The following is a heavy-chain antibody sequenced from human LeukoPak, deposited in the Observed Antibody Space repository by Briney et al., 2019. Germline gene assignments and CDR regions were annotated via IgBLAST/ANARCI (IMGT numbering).Heavy chain of an antibody. V-gene: IGHV4-61*02. J-gene: IGHJ4*02. CDR1: GGSISSGSYY. CDR3: ARGGERYCSSTSCSLDY. Sequence: SETLSLTCTVSGGSISSGSYYWSWIRQPAGKGLEWIGRIYTSGSTNYNPSLKSRVTISVDTSKNQFSLKLSSVTAADMAVYYCARGGERYCSSTSCSLDYWGQGTLVTVSS. CDR2: IYTSGST. D-gene: IGHD2-2*01.